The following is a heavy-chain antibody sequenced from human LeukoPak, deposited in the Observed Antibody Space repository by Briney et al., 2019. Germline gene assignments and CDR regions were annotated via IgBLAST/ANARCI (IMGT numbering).Heavy chain of an antibody. D-gene: IGHD2-2*01. J-gene: IGHJ4*02. CDR2: IYHSGST. V-gene: IGHV4-38-2*02. CDR1: GYSISKGYY. CDR3: AREIGYCSSTSCSPLIDY. Sequence: SETLSLTCTVSGYSISKGYYWGWIRQPPGKGLEWIGSIYHSGSTYYNPSLKSRVTMSVDTSKNQFSLKLSSVTAADTAVYYCAREIGYCSSTSCSPLIDYWGQGTLVTVSS.